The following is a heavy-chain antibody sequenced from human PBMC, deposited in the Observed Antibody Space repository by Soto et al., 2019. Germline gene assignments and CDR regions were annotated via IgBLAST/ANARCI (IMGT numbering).Heavy chain of an antibody. CDR1: GYTFTSYG. CDR3: ARDNPVGVAYSSGWYTDY. D-gene: IGHD6-19*01. Sequence: ASVKVSCKASGYTFTSYGISWVRQAPGQGLEWMGWISAYNGNTNYAQKLQGRVTMTTDTSTSTAYMELRSLRSDDTAVYYCARDNPVGVAYSSGWYTDYWGQGTLVTVSS. CDR2: ISAYNGNT. V-gene: IGHV1-18*01. J-gene: IGHJ4*02.